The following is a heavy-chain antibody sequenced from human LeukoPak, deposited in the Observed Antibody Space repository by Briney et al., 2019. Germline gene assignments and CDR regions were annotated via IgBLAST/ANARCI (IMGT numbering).Heavy chain of an antibody. V-gene: IGHV1-24*01. CDR2: FDPEEATM. D-gene: IGHD3-3*01. CDR1: GNSLSELS. J-gene: IGHJ4*02. Sequence: ASVKGSCKVSGNSLSELSIQWVRQAPGKGLECMGGFDPEEATMVYAQNFQGRVTMTEDTSTQTAYMQLSGLTSDDTAVYYCTTRSGDFWSGFVNWGQGTLVTVSS. CDR3: TTRSGDFWSGFVN.